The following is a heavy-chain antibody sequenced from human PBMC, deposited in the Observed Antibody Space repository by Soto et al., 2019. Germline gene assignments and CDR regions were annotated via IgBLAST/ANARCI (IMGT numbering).Heavy chain of an antibody. CDR3: ARVAQDFGALDI. J-gene: IGHJ3*02. V-gene: IGHV3-13*01. CDR2: ITTGDDT. CDR1: GFTFSSSD. D-gene: IGHD3-16*01. Sequence: GGSLRLSCAASGFTFSSSDMHWLRQVKGKGLEWVSYITTGDDTSYPGSVQGRFTSSREKAKNSVYLQMNNLRAGDTAIYCCARVAQDFGALDIWGQGTTVTVS.